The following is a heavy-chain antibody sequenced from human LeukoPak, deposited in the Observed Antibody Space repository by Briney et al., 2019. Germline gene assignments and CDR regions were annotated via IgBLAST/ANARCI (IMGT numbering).Heavy chain of an antibody. D-gene: IGHD6-13*01. V-gene: IGHV3-30*02. CDR2: IRYDGSNK. Sequence: PGGSLRLSCAASGFTFSSYGMHWVRQAPGKGLEWVAFIRYDGSNKYYADSVKGRFTISRDNSKNTLYLQMNSLRAEDTAVYYCANPGYSSSWYDYWGQGTLVTVSS. CDR3: ANPGYSSSWYDY. J-gene: IGHJ4*02. CDR1: GFTFSSYG.